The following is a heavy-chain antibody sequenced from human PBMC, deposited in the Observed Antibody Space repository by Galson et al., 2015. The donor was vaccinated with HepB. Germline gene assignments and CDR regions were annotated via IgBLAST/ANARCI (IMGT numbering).Heavy chain of an antibody. Sequence: SLRLSCAVSGFSFSNSAMTWVHQAPGRGLEWISGISISGRNTYYADSVKGRFTISRDNSKNTVFLQMNSLRAEDTAVYYCAKEEVPNDYWGQGTLVTVSS. CDR2: ISISGRNT. CDR3: AKEEVPNDY. V-gene: IGHV3-23*01. D-gene: IGHD4/OR15-4a*01. J-gene: IGHJ4*02. CDR1: GFSFSNSA.